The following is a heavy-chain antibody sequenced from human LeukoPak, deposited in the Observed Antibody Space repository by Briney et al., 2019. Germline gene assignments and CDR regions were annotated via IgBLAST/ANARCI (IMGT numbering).Heavy chain of an antibody. CDR3: AKDDDVSSRYSRFEN. V-gene: IGHV3-33*06. D-gene: IGHD3-22*01. CDR1: GFTFRNYG. Sequence: GGSLRLSCAASGFTFRNYGMHWVRQAPGKGLEWVAVIWSAENNKYYADSVQGRFTISRDNSKNTVFLQMNSLRAEDTAVYYCAKDDDVSSRYSRFENWGQGTLVTVSS. J-gene: IGHJ4*02. CDR2: IWSAENNK.